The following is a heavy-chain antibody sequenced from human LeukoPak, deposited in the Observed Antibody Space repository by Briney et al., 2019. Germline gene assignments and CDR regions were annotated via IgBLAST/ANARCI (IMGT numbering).Heavy chain of an antibody. J-gene: IGHJ4*02. CDR2: IYYSGST. CDR3: ARGYGSGSFLDS. Sequence: SETLSLTCTVSGGSISSGGYYWSWIRQHPGKGLEWIGYIYYSGSTYYNPSLKSRVTISVDTSKNQFSLKLSSVTAADTAVYYCARGYGSGSFLDSWGQGTLVTVSS. CDR1: GGSISSGGYY. D-gene: IGHD3-10*01. V-gene: IGHV4-31*03.